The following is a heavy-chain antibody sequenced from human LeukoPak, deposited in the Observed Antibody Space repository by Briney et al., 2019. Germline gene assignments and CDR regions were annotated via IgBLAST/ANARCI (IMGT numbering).Heavy chain of an antibody. CDR1: GFTFSSYS. CDR3: ARVDIAAAGFDY. D-gene: IGHD6-13*01. V-gene: IGHV3-21*01. J-gene: IGHJ4*02. Sequence: GGSLRLSCAASGFTFSSYSMNWVRQAPGKGLEWVSSISSSSSYIYYADSVKGRFTISRDNSKNTLYLQMNSLRAEDTAVYYCARVDIAAAGFDYWGQGTLVTVSS. CDR2: ISSSSSYI.